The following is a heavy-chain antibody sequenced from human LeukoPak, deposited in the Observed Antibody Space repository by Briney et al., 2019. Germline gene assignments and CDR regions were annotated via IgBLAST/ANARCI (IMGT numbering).Heavy chain of an antibody. CDR1: GFTFSSYG. J-gene: IGHJ4*02. D-gene: IGHD3-9*01. CDR2: ISGSGGST. Sequence: PGGSLRLSCAASGFTFSSYGMSWVRQAPGKGLEWVSAISGSGGSTYYAGSVEGRFTISRDNSKNTLYLQMNSLRADDTAVYYCVKDHGWLLYSWGQGTLVTVSS. V-gene: IGHV3-23*01. CDR3: VKDHGWLLYS.